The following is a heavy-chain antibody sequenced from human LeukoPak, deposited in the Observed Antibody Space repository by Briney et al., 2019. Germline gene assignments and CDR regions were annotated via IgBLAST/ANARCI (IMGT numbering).Heavy chain of an antibody. CDR3: ARGRRPYYDILTGYSSYYYYGMDV. Sequence: SETLSLTCAVYGGSFSGYYWSWIRQPPGKGLEWIGEIKHSGSTNYNPSLKSRVTISVDTSKNQFSLKLSSVTAADTAVYYCARGRRPYYDILTGYSSYYYYGMDVWGQGTTVTVSS. V-gene: IGHV4-34*01. J-gene: IGHJ6*02. CDR1: GGSFSGYY. CDR2: IKHSGST. D-gene: IGHD3-9*01.